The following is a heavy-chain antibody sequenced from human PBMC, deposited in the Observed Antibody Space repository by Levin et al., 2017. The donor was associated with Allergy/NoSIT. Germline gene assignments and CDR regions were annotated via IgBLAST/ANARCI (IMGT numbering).Heavy chain of an antibody. V-gene: IGHV3-7*01. CDR1: GFSFSRDW. D-gene: IGHD2-8*01. J-gene: IGHJ5*02. Sequence: RAGGSLRLSCEASGFSFSRDWMTWVRQAPGKGLEWVANIKEDGSDTYYVDSVRGRFTISRDNAKNSMYLQMNSLRVEDTAVYFCARDVGVSWGQGTLVTVSS. CDR2: IKEDGSDT. CDR3: ARDVGVS.